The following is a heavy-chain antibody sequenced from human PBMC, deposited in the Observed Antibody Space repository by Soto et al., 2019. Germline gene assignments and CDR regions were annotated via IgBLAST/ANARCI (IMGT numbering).Heavy chain of an antibody. D-gene: IGHD3-9*01. Sequence: PXQALSLTSAISGDSVSSNSAACNLIRHSPSRGLEWLGRTYYRSKWYNDYAVSVKSRITINPDTSKNQFSLQLNSVTPEDTAVYYCARAVVDILTGYYPFDYWGQGTLVTVSS. CDR1: GDSVSSNSAA. CDR3: ARAVVDILTGYYPFDY. J-gene: IGHJ4*02. V-gene: IGHV6-1*01. CDR2: TYYRSKWYN.